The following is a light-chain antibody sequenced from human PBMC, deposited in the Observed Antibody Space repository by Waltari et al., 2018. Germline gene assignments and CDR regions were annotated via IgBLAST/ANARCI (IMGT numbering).Light chain of an antibody. Sequence: EIVLTQSPATLSVSPGESATPACRASQSVTTKVAWYQQRPGQAPRLLIYAASSRATGVPARFGGSGSETDFTLTISGLQSEDFAVYYCQHYEGWPPWTFGQGTKV. J-gene: IGKJ1*01. CDR2: AAS. CDR3: QHYEGWPPWT. V-gene: IGKV3-15*01. CDR1: QSVTTK.